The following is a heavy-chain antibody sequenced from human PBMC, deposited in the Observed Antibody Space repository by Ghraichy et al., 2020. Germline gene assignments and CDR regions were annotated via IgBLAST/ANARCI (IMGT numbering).Heavy chain of an antibody. Sequence: SGPTLVKPTQTLTLTCTFSGFSLSTSGVGVGWIRQPPGKALEWLALIYWDDDKRYSPSLKSRLTITKDTSKNQVVLTMTNMDPVDTATYYCGHRRDQYYDFWSGYSSLMDVWGQGTTVTVSS. J-gene: IGHJ6*02. D-gene: IGHD3-3*01. CDR1: GFSLSTSGVG. V-gene: IGHV2-5*02. CDR3: GHRRDQYYDFWSGYSSLMDV. CDR2: IYWDDDK.